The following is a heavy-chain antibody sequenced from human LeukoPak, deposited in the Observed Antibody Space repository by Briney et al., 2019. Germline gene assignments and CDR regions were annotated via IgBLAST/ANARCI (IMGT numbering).Heavy chain of an antibody. J-gene: IGHJ5*02. D-gene: IGHD3-3*01. CDR3: ARARTIFGAFNDP. CDR1: VYTFTSDY. Sequence: ASVKVSCMPSVYTFTSDYMHGGRQAPGQGVEWIAIINHSGGSTSYAQQFQGRVTMTRDTSTSTVYMELSSLRSEDTAVYYCARARTIFGAFNDPWGQGTLVTVSS. V-gene: IGHV1-46*01. CDR2: INHSGGST.